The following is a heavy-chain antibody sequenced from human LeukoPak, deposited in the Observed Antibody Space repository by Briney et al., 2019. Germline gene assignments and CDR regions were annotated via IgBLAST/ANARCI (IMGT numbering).Heavy chain of an antibody. CDR3: AREALWFGELSVYYYYYTDV. D-gene: IGHD3-10*01. CDR2: IWYDGSNK. CDR1: GFTFSSYG. J-gene: IGHJ6*03. Sequence: GGSLRLSCAASGFTFSSYGLHWVRQAPGRGLEWVAVIWYDGSNKYYADSVKGRFTISRDNSKNTLYLQMNSLRAEETGVYYCAREALWFGELSVYYYYYTDVWGKGTTVTVSS. V-gene: IGHV3-33*01.